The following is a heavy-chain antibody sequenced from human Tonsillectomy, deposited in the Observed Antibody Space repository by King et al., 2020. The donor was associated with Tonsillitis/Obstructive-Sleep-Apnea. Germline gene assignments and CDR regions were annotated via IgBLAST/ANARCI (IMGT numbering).Heavy chain of an antibody. CDR3: ARELYEEGLVVGPPDY. J-gene: IGHJ4*02. V-gene: IGHV3-21*01. D-gene: IGHD6-19*01. CDR2: ISSSSNYI. Sequence: VQLVESGGGLVKPGGSLRLSCAASGFTFSSYSMNWVRQAPGKGLEWVSCISSSSNYIYYADSVKGRFTISRDNAKNSLYLQMNSLRAEDTAVYYCARELYEEGLVVGPPDYWGQGTLVTVSS. CDR1: GFTFSSYS.